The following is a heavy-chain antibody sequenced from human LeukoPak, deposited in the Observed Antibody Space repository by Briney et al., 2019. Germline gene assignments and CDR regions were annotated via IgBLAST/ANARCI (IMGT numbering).Heavy chain of an antibody. CDR3: AKDFGSSSGYWDDAFDI. J-gene: IGHJ3*02. Sequence: GRSLRLSCAASGFTFSSYGMHWVRQAPGKGLEWVAVIRYDGSNKYYADSVKGRFTISRDNSKNTLYLQMNSLRAEDTAVYYCAKDFGSSSGYWDDAFDIWAKGQWSPSLQ. V-gene: IGHV3-30*18. CDR2: IRYDGSNK. CDR1: GFTFSSYG. D-gene: IGHD3-22*01.